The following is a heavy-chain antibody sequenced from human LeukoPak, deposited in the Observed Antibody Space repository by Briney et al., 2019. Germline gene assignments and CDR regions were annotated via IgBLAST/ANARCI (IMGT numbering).Heavy chain of an antibody. CDR2: INPSGGST. CDR3: ARGGPDLGDY. Sequence: ASVKVSCKASGYTFTNYFVHWVRQAPGQGLEWMGIINPSGGSTTFAQKFQGRVTMTRDTSTNTVYMEMSSLRSGDTGVYYCARGGPDLGDYWGQGTLVTVSS. CDR1: GYTFTNYF. V-gene: IGHV1-46*01. D-gene: IGHD1-14*01. J-gene: IGHJ4*02.